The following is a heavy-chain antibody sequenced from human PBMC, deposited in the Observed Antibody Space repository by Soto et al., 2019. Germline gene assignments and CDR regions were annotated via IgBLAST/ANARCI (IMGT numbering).Heavy chain of an antibody. CDR1: GGSFGGYY. CDR2: INHSGST. J-gene: IGHJ4*02. CDR3: AGGGMILIDY. V-gene: IGHV4-34*01. D-gene: IGHD3-16*01. Sequence: PSETLSLTCAVYGGSFGGYYWSWIRQPPGKGLEWIGEINHSGSTNYNPSLKSRVTISVDTSKNQFSLKLSSVTAADTAVYYCAGGGMILIDYWGQGTLVTVSS.